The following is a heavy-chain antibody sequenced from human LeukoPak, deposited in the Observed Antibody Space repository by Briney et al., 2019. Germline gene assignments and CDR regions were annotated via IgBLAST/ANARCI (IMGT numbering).Heavy chain of an antibody. V-gene: IGHV3-48*01. CDR1: GFTFSSHS. D-gene: IGHD3-22*01. CDR3: ARGAYYYED. J-gene: IGHJ4*02. Sequence: GGSLRLSCAASGFTFSSHSMNWVRQAPGKGLEWVSYISSSSSTIYYADSVKGRFTISRDNAKDSLYLQMNSLRAEDTAVYYCARGAYYYEDWGQGTLVTVSS. CDR2: ISSSSSTI.